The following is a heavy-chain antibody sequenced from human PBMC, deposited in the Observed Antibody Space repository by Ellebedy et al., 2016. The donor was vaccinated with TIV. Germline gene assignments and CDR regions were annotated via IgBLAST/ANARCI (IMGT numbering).Heavy chain of an antibody. CDR1: GFTFSDYY. V-gene: IGHV3-11*06. CDR2: ISSSSSYT. J-gene: IGHJ5*02. CDR3: ARGGVRGVSFPNHWFDP. Sequence: GESLKISXAASGFTFSDYYMSWIRQAPGKGLEWVSYISSSSSYTNYADSVKGRFTISRDNAKNSLYLQMNSLRAEDTAVYYCARGGVRGVSFPNHWFDPWGKGTLVTVSS. D-gene: IGHD3-10*01.